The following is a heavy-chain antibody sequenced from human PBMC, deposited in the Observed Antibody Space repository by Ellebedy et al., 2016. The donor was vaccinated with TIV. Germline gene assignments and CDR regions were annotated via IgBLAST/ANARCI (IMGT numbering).Heavy chain of an antibody. CDR2: IWSDGSNK. V-gene: IGHV3-33*01. D-gene: IGHD3-3*01. J-gene: IGHJ4*02. Sequence: GESLRISCAASGFTFSSYGMHWVRQAPGKGLEWVAVIWSDGSNKYYADSVKVRFTISRDNSKNTLYLQMNSLRAEETAVYYCARAGGGFLEWLSQDYFDYWGQGTLVTVSS. CDR1: GFTFSSYG. CDR3: ARAGGGFLEWLSQDYFDY.